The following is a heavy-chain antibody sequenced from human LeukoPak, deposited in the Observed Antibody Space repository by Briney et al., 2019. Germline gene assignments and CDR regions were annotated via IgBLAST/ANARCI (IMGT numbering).Heavy chain of an antibody. J-gene: IGHJ4*02. CDR3: ANTEPVYCSSTSCLKTDY. D-gene: IGHD2-2*01. CDR1: GFTFSSYA. Sequence: PGGSLRLSCAASGFTFSSYAMSWVRQAPGKGLEWVSTISGSGGSTYYADSVKGRFTISRDNSKNTLYLQMNSLRAEDTAVYYCANTEPVYCSSTSCLKTDYWGQGTLVTVSS. V-gene: IGHV3-23*01. CDR2: ISGSGGST.